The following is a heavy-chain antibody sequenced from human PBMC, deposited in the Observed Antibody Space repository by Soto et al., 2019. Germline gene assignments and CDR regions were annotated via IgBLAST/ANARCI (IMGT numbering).Heavy chain of an antibody. CDR1: GFTFSGSW. D-gene: IGHD3-10*01. CDR2: INDDGSAT. CDR3: ARGIFSSGTANEY. V-gene: IGHV3-74*01. Sequence: EVQLVESGGGLVQPGGSLRLSCAASGFTFSGSWMHWVRQAPGKGLVWVSRINDDGSATSYADFVKGRFTISRDNAKDTLFLQMNGLRAEDTAVYYCARGIFSSGTANEYWGQGTLVTVSS. J-gene: IGHJ4*02.